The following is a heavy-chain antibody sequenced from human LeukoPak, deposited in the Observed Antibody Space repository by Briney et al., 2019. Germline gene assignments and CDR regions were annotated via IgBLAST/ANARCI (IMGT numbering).Heavy chain of an antibody. CDR1: GFTFSSYG. V-gene: IGHV3-23*01. CDR2: ISGSGGTT. D-gene: IGHD1-26*01. Sequence: GGSLRLSCAASGFTFSSYGMSWVRQAPGKGLEWVSSISGSGGTTYYADSVKGRFTISRDNSKNTLYLQMNSLRAEDTAVYYCARDLSGTYYIDHWGQGTLVTVSS. CDR3: ARDLSGTYYIDH. J-gene: IGHJ4*02.